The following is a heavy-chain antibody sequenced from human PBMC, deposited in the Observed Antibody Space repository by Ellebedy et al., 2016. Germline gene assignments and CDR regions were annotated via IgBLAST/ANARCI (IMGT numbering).Heavy chain of an antibody. Sequence: SETLSLXXTVSGGSISSSSYYWGWIRQPPGKGLEWIGSIYYSGSTYYNPSLKSRVTISVDTSKNQFSLKLSSVTAADTAVYYCARENYEGARFNPWGQGTLVTVFS. J-gene: IGHJ5*02. CDR1: GGSISSSSYY. CDR3: ARENYEGARFNP. V-gene: IGHV4-39*07. CDR2: IYYSGST. D-gene: IGHD3-22*01.